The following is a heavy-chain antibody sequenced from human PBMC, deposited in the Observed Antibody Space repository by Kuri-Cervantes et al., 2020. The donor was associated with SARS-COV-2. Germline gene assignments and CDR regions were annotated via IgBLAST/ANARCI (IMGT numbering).Heavy chain of an antibody. D-gene: IGHD5-12*01. Sequence: GESLKISRAASGFTFSSYGMHWVRQAPGKGLEWVAVVSYDGSNKYYADSVKGRFTISRDNSKNTLYLQMNSLRAEDTAVYYCAKAYDPYGMDVWGQGTTVTVSS. CDR3: AKAYDPYGMDV. CDR1: GFTFSSYG. CDR2: VSYDGSNK. J-gene: IGHJ6*02. V-gene: IGHV3-30*18.